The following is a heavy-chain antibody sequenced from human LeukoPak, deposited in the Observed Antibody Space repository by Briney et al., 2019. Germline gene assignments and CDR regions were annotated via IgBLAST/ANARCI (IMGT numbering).Heavy chain of an antibody. CDR3: ARPSGYSYGSLDY. J-gene: IGHJ4*02. V-gene: IGHV5-51*01. CDR1: GYSFTSYW. D-gene: IGHD5-18*01. CDR2: IYPGDSDT. Sequence: GESLKISCKGSGYSFTSYWIGWGRRMPGKGLGWMGIIYPGDSDTRYSPSFQGQVTISADKSISTAYLQWSSLKASDTAMYYCARPSGYSYGSLDYWGQGTLVTVSS.